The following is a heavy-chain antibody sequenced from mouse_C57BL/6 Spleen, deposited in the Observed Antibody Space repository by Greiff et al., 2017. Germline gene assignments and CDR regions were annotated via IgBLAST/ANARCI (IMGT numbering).Heavy chain of an antibody. CDR3: ARSGSKMAY. CDR2: IYPSDSET. J-gene: IGHJ2*01. Sequence: QVQLKQPGAELVRPGSSVKLSCKASGYTFTSYWMDWVKQRPGQGLEWIGNIYPSDSETHYNQKFKDKATLTVDKSSSTAYMQLSSLTSEDSAVYYCARSGSKMAYWGQGTTLTVSS. D-gene: IGHD2-3*01. V-gene: IGHV1-61*01. CDR1: GYTFTSYW.